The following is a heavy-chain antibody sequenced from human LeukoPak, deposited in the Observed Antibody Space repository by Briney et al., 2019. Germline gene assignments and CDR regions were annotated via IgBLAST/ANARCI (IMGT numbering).Heavy chain of an antibody. J-gene: IGHJ4*02. D-gene: IGHD3-22*01. V-gene: IGHV1-18*01. Sequence: ASVKVSCKASGYTFTSYGISWVRQAPGQGLEWMGWISAYNGNANYAQKLQGRVTMTTDTSTSTAYMELRSLRSDDTAVYCCARDRPYNYYDSSGYFPYFDYWGQGTLVTVSS. CDR3: ARDRPYNYYDSSGYFPYFDY. CDR2: ISAYNGNA. CDR1: GYTFTSYG.